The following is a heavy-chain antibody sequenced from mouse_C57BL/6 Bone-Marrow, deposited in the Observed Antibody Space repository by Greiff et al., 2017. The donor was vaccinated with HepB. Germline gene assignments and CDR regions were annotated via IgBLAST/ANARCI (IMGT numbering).Heavy chain of an antibody. CDR3: ARRYYYGSLPFDY. Sequence: EVKLVESGGDLVKPGGSLKLSCAASGFTFSSYGMSWVRQTPDKRLEWVATISSGGSYTYYPDSVKGRFTISRDNAKNTLYLQMSSLKSEDTAMYYCARRYYYGSLPFDYWGQGTTLTVSS. D-gene: IGHD1-1*01. V-gene: IGHV5-6*02. CDR1: GFTFSSYG. J-gene: IGHJ2*01. CDR2: ISSGGSYT.